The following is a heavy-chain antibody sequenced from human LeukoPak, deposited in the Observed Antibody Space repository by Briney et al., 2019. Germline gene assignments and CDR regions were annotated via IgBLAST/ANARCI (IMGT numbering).Heavy chain of an antibody. CDR1: GYTFTGYY. CDR2: ISAYNGNT. D-gene: IGHD3-3*01. Sequence: ASVKVSCKASGYTFTGYYMHWVRQAPGQGLEWMGWISAYNGNTNYAQKLQGRVTMTTDTSTSTAYMELRSLRSDDTAVYYCARGRFLEWSLDYWGQGTLVTVSS. J-gene: IGHJ4*02. V-gene: IGHV1-18*04. CDR3: ARGRFLEWSLDY.